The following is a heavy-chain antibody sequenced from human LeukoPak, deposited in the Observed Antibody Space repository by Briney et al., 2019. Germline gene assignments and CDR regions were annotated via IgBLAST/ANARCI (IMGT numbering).Heavy chain of an antibody. Sequence: GGSLRLSCAASGFTFSNYWMSWVRQAPGKGLEWVANIKQDGSERYYVDSVKGRFTISRDNAKNSLYMQMSSLRADDTAVYYCARDYWEWGGADYWGQGTLVTVSS. CDR1: GFTFSNYW. V-gene: IGHV3-7*01. CDR2: IKQDGSER. D-gene: IGHD3-16*01. J-gene: IGHJ4*02. CDR3: ARDYWEWGGADY.